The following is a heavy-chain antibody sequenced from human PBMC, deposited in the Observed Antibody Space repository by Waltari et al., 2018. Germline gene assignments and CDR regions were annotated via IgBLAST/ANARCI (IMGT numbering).Heavy chain of an antibody. J-gene: IGHJ4*02. CDR2: IIPILGIA. V-gene: IGHV1-69*08. D-gene: IGHD6-19*01. Sequence: QVQLVQSGAEVKKPGSSVKVSCKASGGTFSSYTISWVRQAPGQGLEWMGRIIPILGIANYAQKFQGRVTITADKSTSTAYMELSSLRSEDTAVYYCAREDGYSSGWYGYWGQGTLVTVSS. CDR3: AREDGYSSGWYGY. CDR1: GGTFSSYT.